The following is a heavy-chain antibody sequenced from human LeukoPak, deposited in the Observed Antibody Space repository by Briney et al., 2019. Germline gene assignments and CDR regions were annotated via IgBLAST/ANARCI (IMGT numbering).Heavy chain of an antibody. V-gene: IGHV7-4-1*02. D-gene: IGHD6-13*01. CDR1: GYTFTTYP. J-gene: IGHJ6*02. CDR2: IDTNTGSP. CDR3: ARVAAAGTLPGAYYYGMDV. Sequence: ASVKVSCKASGYTFTTYPINWVRQAPGQGLEWMGWIDTNTGSPTYAQGLTGRFVFSLDTSVSTAFLQINSLKAEDTALYYCARVAAAGTLPGAYYYGMDVWGQGTTVTVSS.